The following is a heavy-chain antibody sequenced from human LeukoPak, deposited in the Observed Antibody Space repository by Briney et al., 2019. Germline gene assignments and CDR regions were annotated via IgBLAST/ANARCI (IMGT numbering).Heavy chain of an antibody. V-gene: IGHV1-69*13. CDR3: ARYEGYCSSISCYRYFQH. CDR2: ITPIFGTP. CDR1: GGTFRSYA. Sequence: SVKVSCKASGGTFRSYAISWVRQAPGQGLEWMGGITPIFGTPNYAQNSQGRVTITADESTSTVYMELSSLRSEDTAVYYCARYEGYCSSISCYRYFQHWGQGTLVTVSS. D-gene: IGHD2-2*02. J-gene: IGHJ1*01.